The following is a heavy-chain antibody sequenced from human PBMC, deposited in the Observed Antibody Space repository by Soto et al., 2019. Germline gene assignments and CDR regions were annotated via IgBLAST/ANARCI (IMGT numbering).Heavy chain of an antibody. CDR2: ISAYNGNT. V-gene: IGHV1-18*01. D-gene: IGHD2-2*01. CDR3: ARDRYLRYCSSTSCYSLAFDI. J-gene: IGHJ3*02. CDR1: GYTFTSYG. Sequence: ASVKVSCKASGYTFTSYGISWVRQAPGQALEWMGWISAYNGNTNYAQKLQGRVRMTTGPSTGTAYMELRSLRSDDTAVYYCARDRYLRYCSSTSCYSLAFDIWGQGTMVTVSS.